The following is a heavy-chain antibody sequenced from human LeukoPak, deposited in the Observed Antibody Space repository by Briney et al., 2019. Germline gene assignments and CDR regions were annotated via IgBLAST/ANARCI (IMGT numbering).Heavy chain of an antibody. Sequence: GGSLRLSCAASGLTVSSNYMSWVRQAPGKGLEWVSVIYSGGSTYYADSVKGRFTISRDNAKNSLYLQMNSLRAEDTAVYYCARVSIAARPDYWGQGTLVTVSS. CDR2: IYSGGST. CDR1: GLTVSSNY. D-gene: IGHD6-6*01. J-gene: IGHJ4*02. CDR3: ARVSIAARPDY. V-gene: IGHV3-53*01.